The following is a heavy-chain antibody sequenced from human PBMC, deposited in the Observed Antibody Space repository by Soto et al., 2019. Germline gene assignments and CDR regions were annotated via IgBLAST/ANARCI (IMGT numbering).Heavy chain of an antibody. CDR2: IYHSGST. V-gene: IGHV4-4*02. CDR1: GGSISSSNW. Sequence: PSETLSLTCAVSGGSISSSNWWSWVRQPPGKGLEWIGEIYHSGSTNYNPSLKSRVTISVDKSKNQFSLKLSSVTAADTAVYYCARDGGRTYYGSGWFDPWGQGTLVTVSS. CDR3: ARDGGRTYYGSGWFDP. D-gene: IGHD3-10*01. J-gene: IGHJ5*02.